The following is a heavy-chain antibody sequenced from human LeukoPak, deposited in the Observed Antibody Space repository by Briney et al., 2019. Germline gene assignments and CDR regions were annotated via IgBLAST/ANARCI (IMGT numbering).Heavy chain of an antibody. D-gene: IGHD3-22*01. J-gene: IGHJ4*02. CDR1: GGTLSSYA. Sequence: SVKVSCKASGGTLSSYAISWVRQAPGQGLEWMGRIIPIFGTANYAQKFQGRVTITTDESTSTAYMELSSLRSEDTAVYYCARGYYYDSSGYYYFDYWGQGTLVTVSS. CDR3: ARGYYYDSSGYYYFDY. CDR2: IIPIFGTA. V-gene: IGHV1-69*05.